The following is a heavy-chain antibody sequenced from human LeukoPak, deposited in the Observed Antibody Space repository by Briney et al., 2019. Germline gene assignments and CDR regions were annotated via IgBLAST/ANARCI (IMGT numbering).Heavy chain of an antibody. CDR2: ISDITARPDYT. J-gene: IGHJ5*02. Sequence: AGGSLRLSCAASGFSFSTTVMIWVRQAPGKGLEWVSVISDITARPDYTHYANSVQGRFTISRDNNKNILYLQMNSLRVEDTAVYYCATNPTGFPNWFGPWGQGTPVTVSS. D-gene: IGHD6-25*01. CDR1: GFSFSTTV. V-gene: IGHV3-23*01. CDR3: ATNPTGFPNWFGP.